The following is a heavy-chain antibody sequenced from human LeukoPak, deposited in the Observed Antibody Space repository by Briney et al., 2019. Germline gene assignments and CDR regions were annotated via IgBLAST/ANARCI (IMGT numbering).Heavy chain of an antibody. D-gene: IGHD3-10*01. V-gene: IGHV4-39*01. CDR3: ARQGGSGRSLDY. CDR1: GGSVSSTSYY. J-gene: IGHJ4*02. CDR2: FYYSGST. Sequence: SETLSLTCTVSGGSVSSTSYYWGWIRQPPGKGLEWIGSFYYSGSTYYHPSLKSRVTISVDTSKNQFSPNLNSVTASDTAVYYCARQGGSGRSLDYWGQGTLVTVSS.